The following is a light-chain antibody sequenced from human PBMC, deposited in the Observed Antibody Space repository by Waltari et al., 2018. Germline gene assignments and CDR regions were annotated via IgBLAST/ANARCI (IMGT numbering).Light chain of an antibody. V-gene: IGLV2-23*02. CDR3: CSYTGSYTLA. J-gene: IGLJ3*02. Sequence: QSALTQPASVSGSPGQSITISCTGTSSDIGSYSLVSWYQQHPGKAPKLIIYDVSGRPSGISNRFSGSKSGNTASLAISGLQAEDEADYYCCSYTGSYTLAFGGGTNLIVL. CDR2: DVS. CDR1: SSDIGSYSL.